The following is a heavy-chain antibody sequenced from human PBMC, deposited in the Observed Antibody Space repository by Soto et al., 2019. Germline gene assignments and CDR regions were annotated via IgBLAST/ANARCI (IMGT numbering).Heavy chain of an antibody. Sequence: QVQLVESGGGVVQPWRSLRLSCAASGFTFSSYGMHWVRQAPGKGLEWVAVIWYDGSNKYYADSVKGRFTISRDNSKNTLYLQMNSLRAEDTAVYYCARDPYYYGSGSYQVDYWGQGTLVTVSS. CDR1: GFTFSSYG. D-gene: IGHD3-10*01. J-gene: IGHJ4*02. CDR2: IWYDGSNK. V-gene: IGHV3-33*01. CDR3: ARDPYYYGSGSYQVDY.